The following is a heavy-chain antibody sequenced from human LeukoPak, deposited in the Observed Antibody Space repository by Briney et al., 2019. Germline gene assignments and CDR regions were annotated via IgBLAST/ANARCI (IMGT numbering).Heavy chain of an antibody. Sequence: GASVKVSCKASGYTFTGYYMHWVRQAPGQGLEWMGWINPNSGGTNYAQKFQRRVTMTRDTSISTAYMELSRLRSDDTAVYYCARSDELLSGAFDTWGQGTMVSVSS. V-gene: IGHV1-2*02. CDR3: ARSDELLSGAFDT. CDR2: INPNSGGT. D-gene: IGHD2-15*01. J-gene: IGHJ3*02. CDR1: GYTFTGYY.